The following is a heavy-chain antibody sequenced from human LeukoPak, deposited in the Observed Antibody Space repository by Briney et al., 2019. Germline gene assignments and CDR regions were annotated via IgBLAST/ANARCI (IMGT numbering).Heavy chain of an antibody. CDR3: AKNGETFGVFDY. Sequence: GGSLRLSCEVSEFSFSSYAMSWVRQAPGKGLEWVSGISGSGGTTYYADSVKGRFTISRDNSKNTLYLQMRSLRAEDTAVYFCAKNGETFGVFDYWGQGTLVTVSS. CDR2: ISGSGGTT. CDR1: EFSFSSYA. J-gene: IGHJ4*02. D-gene: IGHD3-3*01. V-gene: IGHV3-23*01.